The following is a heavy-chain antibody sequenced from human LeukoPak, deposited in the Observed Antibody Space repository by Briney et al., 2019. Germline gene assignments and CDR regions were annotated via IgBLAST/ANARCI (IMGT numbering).Heavy chain of an antibody. Sequence: GRSLRLSCAASGFTFSNFAMHWVRQAPGKGLEWVAVISYDGDNEYYADSVKGQFTISRDNSKDRLYLQMNSLRPEDTATYYCARVRGGRSWYYYGMDVWGRGTTVTVSS. V-gene: IGHV3-30-3*01. CDR2: ISYDGDNE. CDR1: GFTFSNFA. D-gene: IGHD3-16*01. CDR3: ARVRGGRSWYYYGMDV. J-gene: IGHJ6*02.